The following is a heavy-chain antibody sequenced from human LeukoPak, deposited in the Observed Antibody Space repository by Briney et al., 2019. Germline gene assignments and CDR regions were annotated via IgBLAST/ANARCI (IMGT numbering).Heavy chain of an antibody. D-gene: IGHD3-22*01. CDR1: GFTFSSYA. CDR2: ISGSGGST. J-gene: IGHJ4*02. Sequence: GGSLRLSCAASGFTFSSYAMSWVRQAPGKGLEWVSAISGSGGSTYYADSVKGRFTISRDNSKNTLYLQMNSLRAEDTAVYYCAKDWPSYYYDSSGYTRDGWGRGTLVTVSS. V-gene: IGHV3-23*01. CDR3: AKDWPSYYYDSSGYTRDG.